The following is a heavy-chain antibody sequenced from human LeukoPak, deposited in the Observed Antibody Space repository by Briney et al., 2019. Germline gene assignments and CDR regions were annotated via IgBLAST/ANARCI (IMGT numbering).Heavy chain of an antibody. Sequence: GGSLRLSCAASGFTFSSYWMSWVRQAPGKGLEGVANIKQDGSEKYYVDSAKGRFTISRDNAKNSLYLQMNSLRADDTAVYYCARGGTTFEKWGQGTLVTVSS. CDR2: IKQDGSEK. CDR3: ARGGTTFEK. V-gene: IGHV3-7*01. J-gene: IGHJ4*02. D-gene: IGHD2/OR15-2a*01. CDR1: GFTFSSYW.